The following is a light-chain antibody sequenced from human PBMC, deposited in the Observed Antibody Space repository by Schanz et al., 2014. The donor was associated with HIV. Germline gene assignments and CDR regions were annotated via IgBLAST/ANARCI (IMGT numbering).Light chain of an antibody. CDR2: GNN. J-gene: IGLJ3*02. V-gene: IGLV1-40*01. CDR1: NSNIGAGYD. Sequence: QSVLTQPPSVSGAPGQGVTISCTGSNSNIGAGYDVHWYQQLPGTAPKLLISGNNNRPSGVSSRFFGFKSDNTASLTISGLQAEDEADYYCSSYTSSSTRVFGGGTKLTVL. CDR3: SSYTSSSTRV.